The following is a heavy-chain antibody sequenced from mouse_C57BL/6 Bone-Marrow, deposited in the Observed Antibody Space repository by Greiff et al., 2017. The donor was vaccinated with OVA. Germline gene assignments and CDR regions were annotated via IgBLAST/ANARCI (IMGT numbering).Heavy chain of an antibody. D-gene: IGHD1-1*01. CDR1: GFTFSSYT. CDR2: ISGGGGNT. J-gene: IGHJ2*01. Sequence: EVQGVESGGGLVKPGGSLKLSCAASGFTFSSYTMSWVRQTPEKRLEWVATISGGGGNTYYPDSVKGRFTISRDNAKNTLYLQMSSLRSEDTALYYCARRGSEGNYFDYWGQGTTLTVSS. V-gene: IGHV5-9*01. CDR3: ARRGSEGNYFDY.